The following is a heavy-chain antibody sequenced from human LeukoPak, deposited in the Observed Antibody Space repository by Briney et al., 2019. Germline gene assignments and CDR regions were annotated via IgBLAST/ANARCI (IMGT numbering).Heavy chain of an antibody. J-gene: IGHJ6*02. CDR1: GYTFTGYY. CDR3: ARAPIVVVPPEYYYYYYGMDV. V-gene: IGHV1-2*02. Sequence: ASVKVSCKASGYTFTGYYMHWVRQAPEQGLEWMGWINPNSGGTNYAQKFQGRVTMTRDTSISTAYMELSRLRSDDTAVYYCARAPIVVVPPEYYYYYYGMDVWGQGTTVTVSS. D-gene: IGHD2-2*01. CDR2: INPNSGGT.